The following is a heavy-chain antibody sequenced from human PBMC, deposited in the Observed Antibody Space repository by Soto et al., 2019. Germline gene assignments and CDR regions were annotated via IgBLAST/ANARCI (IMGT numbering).Heavy chain of an antibody. CDR2: ISWDGGST. V-gene: IGHV3-43D*04. J-gene: IGHJ6*02. CDR3: AKDIGRRWPALNQHYGMDV. Sequence: EVQLLESGGGLVQPGGSLRLSCAASGFTFATYAMNWVRQAPEKGLEWVSLISWDGGSTYYADSVKGRFTISRDNSKNSLYLQMNSLRAEDTALYYCAKDIGRRWPALNQHYGMDVWGQGTTVTVSS. CDR1: GFTFATYA.